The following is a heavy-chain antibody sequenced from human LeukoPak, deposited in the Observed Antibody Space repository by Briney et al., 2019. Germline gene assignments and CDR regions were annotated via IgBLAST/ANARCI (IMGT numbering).Heavy chain of an antibody. D-gene: IGHD6-19*01. V-gene: IGHV4-61*09. CDR2: IYTSGGT. CDR1: GGSISSRSDY. Sequence: PSETLSLTCTVSGGSISSRSDYWSWIRQPAGKGLEWIGHIYTSGGTNYNPPLESRVTISVDTSKNQFSLKLNSVTAADTAVYYCARDSYSSGWFEWFDPWGQGTLVTVSS. CDR3: ARDSYSSGWFEWFDP. J-gene: IGHJ5*02.